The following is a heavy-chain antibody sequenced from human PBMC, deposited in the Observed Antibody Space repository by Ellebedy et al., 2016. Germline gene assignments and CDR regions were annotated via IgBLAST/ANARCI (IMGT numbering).Heavy chain of an antibody. D-gene: IGHD2-2*01. CDR2: INPSSGTT. CDR1: GYSFTTYY. Sequence: ASVKVSXXASGYSFTTYYIHWVRQAPGQGPEWMGIINPSSGTTTYAQKFQGRVTMTTDTSTSTAYMELRSLRSDDTAVYYCARSLGFCTETSCLRDFDSWGQGTLVTVSS. J-gene: IGHJ4*02. CDR3: ARSLGFCTETSCLRDFDS. V-gene: IGHV1-46*01.